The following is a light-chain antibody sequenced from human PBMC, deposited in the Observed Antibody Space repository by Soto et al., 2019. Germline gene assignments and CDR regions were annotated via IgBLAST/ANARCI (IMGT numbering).Light chain of an antibody. CDR3: QQSYGPDS. J-gene: IGKJ2*03. V-gene: IGKV1-39*01. CDR2: GGS. CDR1: QYISNS. Sequence: IQMTQSPSSLSASVGDRVTFTCRASQYISNSLNWYQQKPGKAPRILIYGGSTLQSGVPSRFSGIGSGTDFTLTISSLQREDFATYYCQQSYGPDSLGRGPKL.